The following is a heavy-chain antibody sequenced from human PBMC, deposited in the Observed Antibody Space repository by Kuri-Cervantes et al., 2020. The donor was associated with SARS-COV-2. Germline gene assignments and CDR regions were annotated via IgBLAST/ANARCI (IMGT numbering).Heavy chain of an antibody. CDR1: GGAINRGDYF. D-gene: IGHD1-1*01. CDR3: VRETYHLILETAQDYYYMDV. Sequence: SETLSLTCTVSGGAINRGDYFWSWIRQTPGKGLEWIGNTYTTDDTQYNPSLKSRVAISLDTSKNQFSLKLTSLTAADTALYYCVRETYHLILETAQDYYYMDVWGKGTTVTVSS. CDR2: TYTTDDT. V-gene: IGHV4-30-4*01. J-gene: IGHJ6*03.